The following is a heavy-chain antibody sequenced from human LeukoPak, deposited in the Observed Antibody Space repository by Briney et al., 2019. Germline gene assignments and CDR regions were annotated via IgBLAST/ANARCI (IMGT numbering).Heavy chain of an antibody. Sequence: GGSLRLSCAASGITFSSCGMHWVRQAPCKGLEWVGFIRSKAFGETAEYAASVKGRFTISRDDSKSIAYLQMNSLKTEDTAVYYCTRDRGSSTLGDYWGQGTLVTVSS. CDR3: TRDRGSSTLGDY. J-gene: IGHJ4*02. CDR2: IRSKAFGETA. D-gene: IGHD7-27*01. V-gene: IGHV3-49*04. CDR1: GITFSSCG.